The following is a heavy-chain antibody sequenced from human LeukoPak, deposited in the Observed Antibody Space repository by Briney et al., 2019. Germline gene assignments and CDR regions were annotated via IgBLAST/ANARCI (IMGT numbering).Heavy chain of an antibody. CDR2: VWYDGSKK. CDR3: ARDCSGGDCPDYYFDY. CDR1: GFTFRSYG. Sequence: GGSLRLSCAASGFTFRSYGIHWVRQAPGKGLEWVAVVWYDGSKKYYADSVKGRFTISRENSKNTLYLQINSLRAEDTAVYYCARDCSGGDCPDYYFDYWGRGTLVTVSS. D-gene: IGHD2-21*02. V-gene: IGHV3-33*01. J-gene: IGHJ4*02.